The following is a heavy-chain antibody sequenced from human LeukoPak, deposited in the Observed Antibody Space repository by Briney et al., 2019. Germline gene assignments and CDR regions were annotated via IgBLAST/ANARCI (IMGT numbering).Heavy chain of an antibody. V-gene: IGHV1-69*06. CDR2: IIPIFGTA. CDR3: AAARRAAAGTGYYYYYMDV. CDR1: GGTFNSYA. Sequence: SVKVSCKASGGTFNSYAISWVRQAPGQGLEWMGGIIPIFGTANYAQKFQGRVTITADKSTSTAYMELSSLRSEDTAVYYCAAARRAAAGTGYYYYYMDVWGKGTTVTISS. D-gene: IGHD6-13*01. J-gene: IGHJ6*03.